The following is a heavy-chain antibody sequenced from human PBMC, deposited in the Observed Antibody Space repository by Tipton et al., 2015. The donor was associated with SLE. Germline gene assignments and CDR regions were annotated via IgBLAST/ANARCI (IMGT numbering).Heavy chain of an antibody. J-gene: IGHJ4*02. CDR2: IYYSGST. CDR1: GGSFSGYY. V-gene: IGHV4-59*01. CDR3: ALWPYSSGWYPFDY. D-gene: IGHD6-19*01. Sequence: TLSLTCAVYGGSFSGYYWSWIRQPPGKGLEWIGYIYYSGSTNYNPSLKSRVTISVDTSKNQFSLKLSSVTAADTAVYYCALWPYSSGWYPFDYWGQGTLVTVSS.